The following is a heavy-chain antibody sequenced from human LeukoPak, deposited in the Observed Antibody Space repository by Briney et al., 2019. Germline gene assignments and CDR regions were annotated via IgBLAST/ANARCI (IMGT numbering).Heavy chain of an antibody. CDR3: VGNGQQLRYFQH. CDR1: GYTFTSYD. Sequence: GASVKVSCKASGYTFTSYDINWVRQATGQGLEWMGWMNPNRGNTGYAQKFQGRVTMTRNSSINIAYMELSSLSSEDTAVYYCVGNGQQLRYFQHWGQGTLVTASS. V-gene: IGHV1-8*01. D-gene: IGHD6-13*01. CDR2: MNPNRGNT. J-gene: IGHJ1*01.